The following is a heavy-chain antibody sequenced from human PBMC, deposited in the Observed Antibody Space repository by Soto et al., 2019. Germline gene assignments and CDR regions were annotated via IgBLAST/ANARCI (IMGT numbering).Heavy chain of an antibody. D-gene: IGHD5-18*01. J-gene: IGHJ4*02. Sequence: QVQLQQWGAGLLKPSETLSLTCAVYGGSFSGYYWSWIRQPPGKGLEWIGEINHSGSTNYNPSLKSRVTISVDTSKNQFSLKLISVTAADTAVYYCARDHPGYSYGYDYWGQGTLVTVSS. CDR1: GGSFSGYY. CDR2: INHSGST. V-gene: IGHV4-34*01. CDR3: ARDHPGYSYGYDY.